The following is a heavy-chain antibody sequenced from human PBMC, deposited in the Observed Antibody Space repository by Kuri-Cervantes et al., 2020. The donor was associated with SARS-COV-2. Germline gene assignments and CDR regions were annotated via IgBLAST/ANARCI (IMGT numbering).Heavy chain of an antibody. CDR3: AKGGVTATKVPTDYYYYYMDV. D-gene: IGHD2-21*02. Sequence: GGSLRLSCAASGFTFSSYGMHWVRQAPGKGLEWVAFIRYDGSNKYYADSVKGRFTISRGNSKNTLYLQMNSLRAEDTAVYYCAKGGVTATKVPTDYYYYYMDVWGKGTTVTVSS. CDR2: IRYDGSNK. J-gene: IGHJ6*03. V-gene: IGHV3-30*02. CDR1: GFTFSSYG.